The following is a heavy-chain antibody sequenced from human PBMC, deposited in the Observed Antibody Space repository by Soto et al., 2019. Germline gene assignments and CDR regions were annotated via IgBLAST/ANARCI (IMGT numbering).Heavy chain of an antibody. V-gene: IGHV3-30-3*01. Sequence: QVQLVESGGGVVQPGRSLRLSCAASGFTFSNYIMHWVRQAPGKGLEWVAMILHDGNNKYYADSVKGRFTISRDNSKNTLYLQMNSLRTEDTAIYYCARDDAHGSYCDLGYWGQGTLVTVSS. CDR2: ILHDGNNK. CDR1: GFTFSNYI. CDR3: ARDDAHGSYCDLGY. D-gene: IGHD3-10*01. J-gene: IGHJ4*02.